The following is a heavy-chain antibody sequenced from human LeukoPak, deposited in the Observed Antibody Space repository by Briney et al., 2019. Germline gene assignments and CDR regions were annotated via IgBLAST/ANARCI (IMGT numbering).Heavy chain of an antibody. J-gene: IGHJ4*02. Sequence: SETLSLTCTVSGGSISSYYWSWIRQPAGKGLEWIGRIYTSGSTNYNPSLKSRVTMSVDTSKNQFSLKLSSVTAADTAVYYCARGVDYYGSGSHEVDYWGQGTLVTVSS. CDR2: IYTSGST. V-gene: IGHV4-4*07. CDR1: GGSISSYY. D-gene: IGHD3-10*01. CDR3: ARGVDYYGSGSHEVDY.